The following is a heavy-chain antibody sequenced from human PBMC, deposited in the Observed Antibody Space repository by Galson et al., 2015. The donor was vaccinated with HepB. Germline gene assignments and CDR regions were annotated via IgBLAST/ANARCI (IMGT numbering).Heavy chain of an antibody. V-gene: IGHV1-2*06. D-gene: IGHD6-13*01. CDR2: INPNSGAT. Sequence: SVKVSCKASGYTFTGYYMHWVRQAPGQGLEWMGRINPNSGATNYAQKFQGRVTMTRDTSISTAYMELSRLRSDDTAVYYCARVPVAAAGTVDYWGQGTLVTVSS. CDR1: GYTFTGYY. CDR3: ARVPVAAAGTVDY. J-gene: IGHJ4*02.